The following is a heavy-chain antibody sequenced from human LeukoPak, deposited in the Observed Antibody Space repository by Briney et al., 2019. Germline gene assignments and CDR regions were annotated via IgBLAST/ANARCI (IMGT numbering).Heavy chain of an antibody. D-gene: IGHD2-15*01. V-gene: IGHV4-39*07. CDR2: IYTSGST. J-gene: IGHJ4*02. Sequence: PSEALSLTCTVSGGSISSSSYYWGWIRQPPGKGLEWIGRIYTSGSTNYNPSLKSRVTMSVDTSKNQFSLKLSSVTAADTAVYYCAREKGGNVVVVVAATPRSDYFDYWGQGTLVTVSS. CDR3: AREKGGNVVVVVAATPRSDYFDY. CDR1: GGSISSSSYY.